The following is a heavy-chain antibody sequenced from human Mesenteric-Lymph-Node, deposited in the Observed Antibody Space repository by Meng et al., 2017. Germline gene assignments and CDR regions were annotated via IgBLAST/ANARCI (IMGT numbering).Heavy chain of an antibody. CDR2: IFSSGNS. J-gene: IGHJ4*02. D-gene: IGHD3-16*01. V-gene: IGHV4-30-4*01. Sequence: QMQLQESDPGLVKPSQTLSLTCSVSGASIIRDDSYWTWIRQTPGKGLEWVGSIFSSGNSDQSPSLKSRTTMSVDTSKNQFSLKMTSLTAADTAVYYCARGVASGWQTNAYYLDNWGQGTLVTVSS. CDR1: GASIIRDDSY. CDR3: ARGVASGWQTNAYYLDN.